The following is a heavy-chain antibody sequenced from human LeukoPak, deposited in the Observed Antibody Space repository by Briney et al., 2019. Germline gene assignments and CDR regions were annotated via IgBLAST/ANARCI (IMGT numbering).Heavy chain of an antibody. D-gene: IGHD3-22*01. J-gene: IGHJ4*02. CDR3: AREVWYYDSSGYYFDY. V-gene: IGHV3-48*04. CDR2: ISSSSSTI. Sequence: GGSLRLSCAATGFTFSTYSMNWVRQAPGKGLEWVSYISSSSSTIYYADSVKGRFTISRDNAKNSLYLQMNSLRAEDTAVYYCAREVWYYDSSGYYFDYWGQGTLVTVSS. CDR1: GFTFSTYS.